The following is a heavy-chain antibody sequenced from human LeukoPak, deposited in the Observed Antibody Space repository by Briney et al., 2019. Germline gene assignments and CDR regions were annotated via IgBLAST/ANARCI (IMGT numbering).Heavy chain of an antibody. CDR1: GYTFTSYY. CDR2: INPSGGST. J-gene: IGHJ4*02. CDR3: ARDRGIVGAILGDYFDY. Sequence: ASVKVSCKASGYTFTSYYMHWVRQAPGQGLEWMGIINPSGGSTSYAQKFQGRVTMTRDMSTSTAYMELRSLRSDDTAVYYCARDRGIVGAILGDYFDYWGQGTLVTVSS. D-gene: IGHD1-26*01. V-gene: IGHV1-46*01.